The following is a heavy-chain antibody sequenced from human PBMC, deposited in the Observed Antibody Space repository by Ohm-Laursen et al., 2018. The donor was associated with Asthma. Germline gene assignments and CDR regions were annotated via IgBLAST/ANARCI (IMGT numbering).Heavy chain of an antibody. CDR3: ATNLPYEAENY. Sequence: GSLRLSCSASGLTFSGYTMSWVRQAPGKGLEWVANIYPDGGEKYYVDSVDGRFTISRDNAKNSLYLQMNSLRAEDTAVYYCATNLPYEAENYWGQGTLVTVSS. V-gene: IGHV3-7*05. CDR1: GLTFSGYT. CDR2: IYPDGGEK. J-gene: IGHJ4*02. D-gene: IGHD3-16*01.